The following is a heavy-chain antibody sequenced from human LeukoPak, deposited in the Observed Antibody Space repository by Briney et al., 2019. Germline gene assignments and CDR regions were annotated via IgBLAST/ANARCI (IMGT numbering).Heavy chain of an antibody. Sequence: GGSLRLSCAASGFTFSNYWMSWVRQAPGKGLEWVANIKQDRSEKYYVDSVKGRFTISRDNAKNSLYLQMNSLRAEDTAVYYCARVYDYVWGSYRYTGAFDIWGQGTMVTVSS. CDR3: ARVYDYVWGSYRYTGAFDI. V-gene: IGHV3-7*01. CDR2: IKQDRSEK. D-gene: IGHD3-16*02. J-gene: IGHJ3*02. CDR1: GFTFSNYW.